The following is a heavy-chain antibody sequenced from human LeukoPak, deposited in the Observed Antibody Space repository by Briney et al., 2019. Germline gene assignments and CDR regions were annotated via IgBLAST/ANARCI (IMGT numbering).Heavy chain of an antibody. J-gene: IGHJ4*02. Sequence: GGSLRLSCAASGFTFDDYGMSWVRQAPGKGLEWVSGINWNGGSTGYADSVKGRFTISRDNAKNSLYLQMNSLRAEDTALYYCARGFNTGDTAMVSPSGYWGQGTLVTVSS. CDR3: ARGFNTGDTAMVSPSGY. D-gene: IGHD5-18*01. CDR2: INWNGGST. V-gene: IGHV3-20*04. CDR1: GFTFDDYG.